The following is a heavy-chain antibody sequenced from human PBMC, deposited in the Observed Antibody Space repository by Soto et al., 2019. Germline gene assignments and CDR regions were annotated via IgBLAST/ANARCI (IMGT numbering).Heavy chain of an antibody. CDR1: FGSFSGYY. J-gene: IGHJ4*02. CDR2: INHSGST. Sequence: PSETLSLTCAVCFGSFSGYYWSWIRQPPGKGLEWIGEINHSGSTNYNPSLKSRVTISVDTSKNQFSLKLSSVTAADTAVYYCARAYAMIAAAGNPYFDYWGQGTLVTVSS. CDR3: ARAYAMIAAAGNPYFDY. V-gene: IGHV4-34*01. D-gene: IGHD6-13*01.